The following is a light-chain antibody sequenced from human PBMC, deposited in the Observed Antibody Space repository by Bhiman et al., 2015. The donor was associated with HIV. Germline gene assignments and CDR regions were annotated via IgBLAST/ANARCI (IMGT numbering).Light chain of an antibody. J-gene: IGLJ3*02. Sequence: QSVLTQPPSVSAAPGQKVTISCSGSSSNIGNNYVSWYQQLPGTAPKLLIYDNNKRPSGIPDRFSGSKSGTSATLGITGLQTGDEADYYCGTWDSSLSAGVFGGGDPADRP. V-gene: IGLV1-51*01. CDR2: DNN. CDR1: SSNIGNNY. CDR3: GTWDSSLSAGV.